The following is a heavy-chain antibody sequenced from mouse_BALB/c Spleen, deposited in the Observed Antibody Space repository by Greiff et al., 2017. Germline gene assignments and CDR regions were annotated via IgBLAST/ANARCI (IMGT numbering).Heavy chain of an antibody. V-gene: IGHV2-9*02. J-gene: IGHJ4*01. CDR1: GFSLTSYG. Sequence: VQLQQSGPGLVAPSQSLSITCTVSGFSLTSYGVHWVRQPPGKGLEWLGVIWAGGSTNYNSALMSRLSISKDNSKSQVFLKMNSLQTDDTAMYYCARGDGRDYYAMDYWGQGTSVTVSS. CDR3: ARGDGRDYYAMDY. D-gene: IGHD1-1*01. CDR2: IWAGGST.